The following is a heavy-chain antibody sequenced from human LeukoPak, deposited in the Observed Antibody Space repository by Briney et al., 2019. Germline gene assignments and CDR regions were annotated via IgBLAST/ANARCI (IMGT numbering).Heavy chain of an antibody. J-gene: IGHJ4*02. Sequence: GGSLRLSCAASGFTVSSNCMTWVRQAPGKGLEWVSVIYSGGSTKYADSVKGRFTISRDNSKNTLYLQMNSLRAEDTAVYYCARGERLGPDYWGQGTLVTVSS. CDR3: ARGERLGPDY. CDR1: GFTVSSNC. V-gene: IGHV3-53*01. D-gene: IGHD6-19*01. CDR2: IYSGGST.